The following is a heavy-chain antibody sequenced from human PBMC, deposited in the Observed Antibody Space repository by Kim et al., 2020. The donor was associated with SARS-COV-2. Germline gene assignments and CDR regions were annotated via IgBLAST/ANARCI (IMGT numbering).Heavy chain of an antibody. V-gene: IGHV3-23*01. J-gene: IGHJ4*02. D-gene: IGHD1-1*01. CDR3: AKYGIGTAPFES. Sequence: TFYAGSVEGRFTVSRDNTRNILYLHMNSLRPEDTATYYCAKYGIGTAPFESWGQGTPVTVSS. CDR2: T.